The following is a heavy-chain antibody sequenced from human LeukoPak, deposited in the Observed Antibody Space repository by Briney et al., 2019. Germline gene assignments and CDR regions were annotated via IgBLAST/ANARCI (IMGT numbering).Heavy chain of an antibody. J-gene: IGHJ4*02. Sequence: SETLSLTCTVSGGALRSTTYTRGWSRQPPGKGLEWILSIYYSGIPYYNPSLKSRSTISVDTSENQFSLKLSSVTAAYTAVYYCAIYDVYGSGKYYSDYWGQGTLVTVSS. CDR3: AIYDVYGSGKYYSDY. V-gene: IGHV4-39*01. CDR1: GGALRSTTYT. D-gene: IGHD3-10*01. CDR2: IYYSGIP.